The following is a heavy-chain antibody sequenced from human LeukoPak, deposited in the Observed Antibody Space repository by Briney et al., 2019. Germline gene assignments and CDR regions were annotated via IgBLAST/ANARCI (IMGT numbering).Heavy chain of an antibody. D-gene: IGHD3-22*01. J-gene: IGHJ3*01. CDR1: GCSISSTSYY. CDR3: AKAGVRYFDSSGLYAFDF. CDR2: IYYSGST. V-gene: IGHV4-39*01. Sequence: AGTLTLTCAISGCSISSTSYYWAWIRPPPGKGLGWVGTIYYSGSTYHNPSLKSRVTMSVDTSRNQFSLKLSSVDAADTAVYYCAKAGVRYFDSSGLYAFDFWGQGTTVTVSS.